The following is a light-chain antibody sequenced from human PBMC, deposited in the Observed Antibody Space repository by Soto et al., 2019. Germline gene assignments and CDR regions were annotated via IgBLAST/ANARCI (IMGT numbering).Light chain of an antibody. J-gene: IGLJ1*01. CDR3: GSWDSSLSAYV. CDR2: DDN. CDR1: SSNIGGNS. Sequence: QSVLTQPPSVSAAPGQTVTISCSGSSSNIGGNSVSWYHQLPGTAPKLLIYDDNKRPSGIPDRFSGSKSGTSATLGITGFQTGDEADYYCGSWDSSLSAYVFGTGTKVTVL. V-gene: IGLV1-51*01.